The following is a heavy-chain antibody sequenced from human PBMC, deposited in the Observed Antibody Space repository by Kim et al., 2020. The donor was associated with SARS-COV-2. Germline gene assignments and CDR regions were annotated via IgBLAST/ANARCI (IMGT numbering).Heavy chain of an antibody. Sequence: SVKVSCKASGGTFSSYAISWVRQAPGQGLEWMGGIIPIFGTANYAQKFQGRVTITADKSTSTAYMELSSLRSEDTAVYYCARGVTMVRGVIPYGMDVWGQGTTVTVSS. CDR1: GGTFSSYA. V-gene: IGHV1-69*06. J-gene: IGHJ6*02. CDR3: ARGVTMVRGVIPYGMDV. D-gene: IGHD3-10*01. CDR2: IIPIFGTA.